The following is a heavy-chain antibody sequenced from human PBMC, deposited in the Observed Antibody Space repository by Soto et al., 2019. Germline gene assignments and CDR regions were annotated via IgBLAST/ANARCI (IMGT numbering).Heavy chain of an antibody. CDR2: IYCDDDK. J-gene: IGHJ6*02. CDR1: GFSFSSIGEG. Sequence: QITLKESGPTLVKPTQTLTLTCTFPGFSFSSIGEGVGWIRQPPGKALEWLALIYCDDDKRYSPSLKSRLTTTKNTSQTQVVLTMTSMDPVDTATYYCVQSRCGGDCLQSYSSHSSSGLDVWGQGTTVTVSS. D-gene: IGHD2-21*02. CDR3: VQSRCGGDCLQSYSSHSSSGLDV. V-gene: IGHV2-5*02.